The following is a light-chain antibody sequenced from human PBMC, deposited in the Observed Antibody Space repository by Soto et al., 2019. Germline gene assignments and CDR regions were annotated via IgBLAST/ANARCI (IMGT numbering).Light chain of an antibody. CDR2: DAS. CDR1: QRIGTW. CDR3: QQYATYAPST. V-gene: IGKV1-5*01. Sequence: DTQLTQSPSTLSASVGDRVTITCRASQRIGTWLAWYQHRPGEGPKLLIHDASTLESGVPSRFSGSGSATEFSLTISGLESGDSGTYHCQQYATYAPSTFGQGTKVEIK. J-gene: IGKJ1*01.